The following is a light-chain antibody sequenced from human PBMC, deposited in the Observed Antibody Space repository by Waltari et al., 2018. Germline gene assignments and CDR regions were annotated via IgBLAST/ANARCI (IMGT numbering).Light chain of an antibody. J-gene: IGLJ1*01. V-gene: IGLV2-23*01. CDR2: ESS. Sequence: QSALTQPASVSGSPGQSITISCTGTNSDVGSYNLVSWYQQHPGKAPKLMIYESSERPSGVSTRFSGSKSGNTASLTISGVQAEDEADYYCCSYAGSTTFYVFGTGTKVTVL. CDR1: NSDVGSYNL. CDR3: CSYAGSTTFYV.